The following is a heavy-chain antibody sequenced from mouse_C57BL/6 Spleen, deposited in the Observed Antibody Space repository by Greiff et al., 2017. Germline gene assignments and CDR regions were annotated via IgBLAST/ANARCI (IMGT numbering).Heavy chain of an antibody. Sequence: EVQLQQSGPELVKPGASVKISCKASGYTFTDYYMNWVKQSHGKSLEWIGDINPNNGGTSYNQKFKGKATLTVDKSSSTAYMELRSLTSEDSAVYYCARVGYYATDYWGQGTSVTVSS. J-gene: IGHJ4*01. V-gene: IGHV1-26*01. CDR3: ARVGYYATDY. CDR2: INPNNGGT. CDR1: GYTFTDYY.